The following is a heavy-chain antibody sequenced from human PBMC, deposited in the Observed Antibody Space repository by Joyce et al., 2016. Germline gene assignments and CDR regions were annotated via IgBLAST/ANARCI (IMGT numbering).Heavy chain of an antibody. Sequence: QVQLQEWGAGLLKPSETLSLTCAGYGGSLSGYYWSGIRQAPGMGLEWIGEVNDRGRTNYNPSLKCRATTSMDPSKNQFSLRRTTVTAADTAVYFCARARRGIILARGEMGEYLQHWGRGTVVIVSS. J-gene: IGHJ1*01. V-gene: IGHV4-34*01. D-gene: IGHD3-10*01. CDR3: ARARRGIILARGEMGEYLQH. CDR1: GGSLSGYY. CDR2: VNDRGRT.